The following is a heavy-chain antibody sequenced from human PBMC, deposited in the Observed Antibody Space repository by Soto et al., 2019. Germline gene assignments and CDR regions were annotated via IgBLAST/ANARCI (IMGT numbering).Heavy chain of an antibody. V-gene: IGHV3-30-3*01. J-gene: IGHJ4*02. D-gene: IGHD3-10*01. Sequence: QVQLVESGGGVVQPGRSLRLSCAASGFTFSSYAMHWVRQAPGKGLEWVAVISYDGSNKYYADSVKGRFTISRDNSKNGLYVQMDGLRAEDTAVYYCARGRITMVRGVIPVPDFDYWGQGTLVTVSS. CDR2: ISYDGSNK. CDR3: ARGRITMVRGVIPVPDFDY. CDR1: GFTFSSYA.